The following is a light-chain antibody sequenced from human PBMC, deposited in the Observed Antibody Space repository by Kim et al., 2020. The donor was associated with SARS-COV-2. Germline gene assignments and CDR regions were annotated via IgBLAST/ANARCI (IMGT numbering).Light chain of an antibody. CDR2: DAA. CDR1: SKGSMS. Sequence: PGESTTIACRARSKGSMSMAGYQQTPGEAPSMLLNDAATRAAGSTERCSGSGSGTEFTSTTGSLAPEDVAVDYCQQRGNWPPALTFGGGTKVDIK. J-gene: IGKJ4*01. V-gene: IGKV3-11*01. CDR3: QQRGNWPPALT.